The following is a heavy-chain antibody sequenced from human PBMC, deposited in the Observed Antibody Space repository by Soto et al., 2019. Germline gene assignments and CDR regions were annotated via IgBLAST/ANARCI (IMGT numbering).Heavy chain of an antibody. CDR2: IVVGSGNT. V-gene: IGHV1-58*01. D-gene: IGHD2-15*01. CDR3: VKVSGYCTGGSCFSYFDY. CDR1: GFTFTSSA. J-gene: IGHJ4*02. Sequence: SVKVSCKASGFTFTSSAVQWVRQARGQRLEWIGWIVVGSGNTHYAASVRGRFTISRDNSKNTVFLQMSGLGVADSAVYYCVKVSGYCTGGSCFSYFDYWGQGALVTVSS.